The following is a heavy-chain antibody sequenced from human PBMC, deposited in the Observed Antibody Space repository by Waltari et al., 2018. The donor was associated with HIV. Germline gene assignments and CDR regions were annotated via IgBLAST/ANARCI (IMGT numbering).Heavy chain of an antibody. CDR2: INRDGSTR. Sequence: VQLVESGGGSIKTGGSLRLSCAASGFSVQPPWMDWVRQGPGKGRVWIARINRDGSTREYADSVKGRFVISRDNGRNTGYLQLNSLRVEDTAVYFCARASHYFEFSTFDGDYYFDLWGRGTRVAVSS. CDR1: GFSVQPPW. V-gene: IGHV3-74*01. CDR3: ARASHYFEFSTFDGDYYFDL. J-gene: IGHJ4*02. D-gene: IGHD3-9*01.